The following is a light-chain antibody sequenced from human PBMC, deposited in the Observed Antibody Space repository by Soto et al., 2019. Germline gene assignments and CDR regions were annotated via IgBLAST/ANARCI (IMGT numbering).Light chain of an antibody. Sequence: DMVLTQSPGTLSLSPGERATLSCRAIQSVSSSYLAWHQQKPGQAPRLLIYGASSRATGIPDRFSGSGSGTDFTLTISRLEPEDFAVYYCQQFGSSLYTFGQGTKLEI. CDR3: QQFGSSLYT. J-gene: IGKJ2*01. CDR2: GAS. CDR1: QSVSSSY. V-gene: IGKV3-20*01.